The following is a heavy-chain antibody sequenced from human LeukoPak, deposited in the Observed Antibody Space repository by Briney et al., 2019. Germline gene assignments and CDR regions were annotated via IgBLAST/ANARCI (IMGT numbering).Heavy chain of an antibody. V-gene: IGHV3-7*01. J-gene: IGHJ4*02. CDR1: GFTFTSYW. Sequence: PGGSLRLSCAASGFTFTSYWMSWVRQAPGKGLEWVAKIKQDGSEKYYVDSVKGRFTISRDNAKNSLYLQMNSLRAEDTAVYYCAREQYSNYYFDYWGQGTLVTVSS. D-gene: IGHD4-11*01. CDR3: AREQYSNYYFDY. CDR2: IKQDGSEK.